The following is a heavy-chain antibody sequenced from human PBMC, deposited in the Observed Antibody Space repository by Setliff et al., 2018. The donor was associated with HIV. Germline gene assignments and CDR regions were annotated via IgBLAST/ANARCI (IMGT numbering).Heavy chain of an antibody. CDR2: IYPDDSDT. CDR1: GYSFTSYW. D-gene: IGHD6-6*01. CDR3: ARTIASRPKYYYYAMDF. J-gene: IGHJ6*02. Sequence: PGESLKISCKGSGYSFTSYWVAWVRQMPGKGLEWTGIIYPDDSDTRYSPSFQDQVTISVDKSISTAYLQWSSLKASDTAMYYCARTIASRPKYYYYAMDFWGQGTTVTVSS. V-gene: IGHV5-51*01.